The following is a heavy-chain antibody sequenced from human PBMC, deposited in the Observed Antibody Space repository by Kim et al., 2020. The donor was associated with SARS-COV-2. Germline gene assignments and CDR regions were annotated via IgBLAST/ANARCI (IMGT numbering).Heavy chain of an antibody. Sequence: ASVKVSCKASGYTFTSYAMNWVRQAPGQGLEWMGWINTNTGNPTYAQGFTGRFVFSLDTSVSTAYLQISSLKAEDTAVYYCARDPTRKMATREVDYWGQGTLVTVSS. CDR3: ARDPTRKMATREVDY. V-gene: IGHV7-4-1*02. CDR1: GYTFTSYA. CDR2: INTNTGNP. D-gene: IGHD5-12*01. J-gene: IGHJ4*02.